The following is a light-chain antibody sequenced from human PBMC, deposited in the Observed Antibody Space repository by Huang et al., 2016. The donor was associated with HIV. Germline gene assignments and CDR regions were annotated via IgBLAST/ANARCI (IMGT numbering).Light chain of an antibody. Sequence: DIQMTQSPPSLSASLGDRVTITCQASQDTRNQLNWYQQKPGKAPKLMIYDASHLETGVPPRCSGSGSGTEFTFTISGLQPEDVATYYCQHYDNLLTFGGGTKVEIK. V-gene: IGKV1-33*01. J-gene: IGKJ4*01. CDR3: QHYDNLLT. CDR2: DAS. CDR1: QDTRNQ.